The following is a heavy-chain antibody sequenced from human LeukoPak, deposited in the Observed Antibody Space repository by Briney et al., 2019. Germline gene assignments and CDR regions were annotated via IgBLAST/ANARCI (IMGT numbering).Heavy chain of an antibody. V-gene: IGHV3-23*01. J-gene: IGHJ4*02. D-gene: IGHD6-19*01. CDR1: GFTFSSYA. CDR3: AKSRYSSGWDYFDY. Sequence: GGSLRLSCAASGFTFSSYAMSWVRQAPGKGLEWVSAISNSGGSTYYADSVKGRFTISRDNSKNTLYLQMNSLRAEDTAIYYCAKSRYSSGWDYFDYWGQGTLVTVSS. CDR2: ISNSGGST.